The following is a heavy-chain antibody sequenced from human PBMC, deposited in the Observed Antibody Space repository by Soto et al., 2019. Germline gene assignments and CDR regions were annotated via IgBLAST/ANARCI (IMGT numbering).Heavy chain of an antibody. Sequence: QVQLVQSGAEVKKPGASVKVSCKASGYTFTSYGISWVRQAPGQGLEWMGWISAYNGNTNYAQKLQGRVTMTTDTXTXXAYMELRSLRSDDTAVYYCARDPGYGDYVDWYFDLWGRGTLVTVSS. CDR3: ARDPGYGDYVDWYFDL. J-gene: IGHJ2*01. CDR2: ISAYNGNT. D-gene: IGHD4-17*01. CDR1: GYTFTSYG. V-gene: IGHV1-18*01.